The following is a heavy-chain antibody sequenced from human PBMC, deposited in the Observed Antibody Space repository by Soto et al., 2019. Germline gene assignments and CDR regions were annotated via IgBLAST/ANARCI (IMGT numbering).Heavy chain of an antibody. J-gene: IGHJ4*02. V-gene: IGHV4-59*01. D-gene: IGHD5-12*01. Sequence: SETLSLTCTVSGVSISSYYWSWIRQPPGKGLEWIGYIYYSGSTNYNPSLKSRVTISVDTSKNQFSLKLSSVTAADTAVYYCASGTADSGYDYYFDYWGQGTLVTVSS. CDR2: IYYSGST. CDR3: ASGTADSGYDYYFDY. CDR1: GVSISSYY.